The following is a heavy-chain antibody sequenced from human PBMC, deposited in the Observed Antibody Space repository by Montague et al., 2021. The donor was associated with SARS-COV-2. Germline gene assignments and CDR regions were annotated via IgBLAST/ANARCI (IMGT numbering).Heavy chain of an antibody. Sequence: SETLSLTCAVYGGSFSIYYWSWIRQSPRSGLEWIAEIYHSGTANYNPSLKSRVSISVDTSKNQFTLKLTSVTVADTAMYYCAKEREVVRAARTLVAFDLWGQGTMVTVSS. V-gene: IGHV4-34*01. CDR1: GGSFSIYY. D-gene: IGHD2-2*01. CDR2: IYHSGTA. J-gene: IGHJ3*01. CDR3: AKEREVVRAARTLVAFDL.